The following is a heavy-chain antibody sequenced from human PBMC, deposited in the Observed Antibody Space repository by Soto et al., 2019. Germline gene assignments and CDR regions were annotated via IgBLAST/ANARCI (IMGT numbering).Heavy chain of an antibody. CDR2: ISGDSGNT. V-gene: IGHV1-3*01. D-gene: IGHD6-19*01. J-gene: IGHJ4*03. CDR1: GYMFTKSA. CDR3: ASDGVAAGNFNFDY. Sequence: ASVKVSCKASGYMFTKSAMHWVRQAPGQRLEWMGWISGDSGNTKYSPKLQDRVTITRDTSASTAYMELSSLRSEDTALYYCASDGVAAGNFNFDYWGQGTLVTVSS.